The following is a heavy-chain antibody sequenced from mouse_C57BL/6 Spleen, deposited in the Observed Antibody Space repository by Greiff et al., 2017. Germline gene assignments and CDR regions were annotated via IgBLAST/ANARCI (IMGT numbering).Heavy chain of an antibody. CDR2: ISWDDDK. CDR1: GFSLSTSGMG. CDR3: ARREGDYGSSYGFAY. J-gene: IGHJ3*01. D-gene: IGHD1-1*01. V-gene: IGHV8-12*01. Sequence: QVTLKVSGPGILQSSQTLSLTCSFSGFSLSTSGMGVSWIRQPSGKGLEWLAHISWDDDKRYNPSLKSRLTISKDTSRNQVFIKITSVDTADIATYYCARREGDYGSSYGFAYWGQGTLVTVSA.